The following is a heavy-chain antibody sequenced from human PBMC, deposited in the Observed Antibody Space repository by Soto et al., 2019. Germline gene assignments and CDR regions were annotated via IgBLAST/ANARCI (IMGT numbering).Heavy chain of an antibody. V-gene: IGHV5-51*01. CDR2: IYPGDSDT. D-gene: IGHD6-13*01. J-gene: IGHJ6*02. CDR1: GCTFTNYW. CDR3: VRIPHSTTSYYDPSYGMDV. Sequence: ESLKISCKGSGCTFTNYWIGWVRQMPGKGPEWMGIIYPGDSDTKYNPSFQGQVTISADKSITTTYLQWSSLKASDSAMYYCVRIPHSTTSYYDPSYGMDVWGQGTTVTVPS.